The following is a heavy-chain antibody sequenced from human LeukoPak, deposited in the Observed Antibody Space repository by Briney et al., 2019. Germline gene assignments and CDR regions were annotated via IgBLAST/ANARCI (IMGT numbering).Heavy chain of an antibody. CDR1: GYTLTDLS. CDR2: FDPEDGET. J-gene: IGHJ5*02. CDR3: ATDRRWYYGSGSYEVNWFDP. D-gene: IGHD3-10*01. Sequence: ASVKVSCKVSGYTLTDLSMHWVRQAPGKGIEWMGGFDPEDGETIYAQKLQGRLTMTEDTSTDTAYMELSSLRSEDTAVYYCATDRRWYYGSGSYEVNWFDPWGQGTLVTVSS. V-gene: IGHV1-24*01.